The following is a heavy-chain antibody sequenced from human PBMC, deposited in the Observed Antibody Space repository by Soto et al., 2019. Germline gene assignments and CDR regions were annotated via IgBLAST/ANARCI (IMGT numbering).Heavy chain of an antibody. CDR3: ARDAYYDSSGLAFDS. Sequence: GGSLRLSCAASGFTFANYAMHWVRQAPGDGLEWVAVITYSGSNKFYADSVKGRFTVSRDNSKNTVSLQMNSLRAEDTAIYYCARDAYYDSSGLAFDSWGQGSLVTVSS. D-gene: IGHD3-22*01. V-gene: IGHV3-30-3*01. CDR2: ITYSGSNK. CDR1: GFTFANYA. J-gene: IGHJ4*02.